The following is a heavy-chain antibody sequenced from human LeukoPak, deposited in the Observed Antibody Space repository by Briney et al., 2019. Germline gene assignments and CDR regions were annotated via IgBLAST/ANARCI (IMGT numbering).Heavy chain of an antibody. J-gene: IGHJ4*02. CDR2: ISGRDDST. CDR3: AKWGDYDVLTGYYDSDY. CDR1: GFSFSNYA. D-gene: IGHD3-9*01. Sequence: GASLRLSCAASGFSFSNYAMSWVRQVPGKGLEWVSAISGRDDSTYYADSVKGRFTISGDTSKNTLYLQMNSLRAEDTAVYYCAKWGDYDVLTGYYDSDYWGQGTLVTVSS. V-gene: IGHV3-23*01.